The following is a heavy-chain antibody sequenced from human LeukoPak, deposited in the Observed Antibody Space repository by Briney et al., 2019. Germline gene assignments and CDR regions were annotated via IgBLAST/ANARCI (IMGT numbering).Heavy chain of an antibody. Sequence: SETLSLTCAVYGGSFSGYYWSWICQPPGKGLEWIGEINHSGSTNYNPSLKSRVTISVDTSKNQFSLKLSSVTAADTAVYYCARGGRRYFDLWGRGTLVTVSS. V-gene: IGHV4-34*01. CDR1: GGSFSGYY. CDR3: ARGGRRYFDL. J-gene: IGHJ2*01. CDR2: INHSGST.